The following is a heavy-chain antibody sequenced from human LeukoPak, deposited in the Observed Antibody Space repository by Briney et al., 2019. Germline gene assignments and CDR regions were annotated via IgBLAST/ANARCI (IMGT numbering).Heavy chain of an antibody. CDR2: IYYSGNT. V-gene: IGHV4-61*01. Sequence: SETLSLTCTVSGGSVSSGSSYWSWIRQPPGKGLEWIGYIYYSGNTNYNPSLKSRVTISVDTSKNQFSLKLTSVTAADTAVYFCARRYSTGWYDYWGQGTLVTVSS. D-gene: IGHD6-19*01. CDR1: GGSVSSGSSY. J-gene: IGHJ4*02. CDR3: ARRYSTGWYDY.